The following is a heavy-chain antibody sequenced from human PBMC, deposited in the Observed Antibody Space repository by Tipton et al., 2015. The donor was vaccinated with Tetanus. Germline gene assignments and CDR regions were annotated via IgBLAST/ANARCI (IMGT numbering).Heavy chain of an antibody. V-gene: IGHV4-39*01. Sequence: SGGSISDKKYYWGWIRQPPGRGLEWIASIYFEGSTYYSPSLKSRVTIAVDRSQNVFSLNLTSVTAADTAVYYCARQRANRADAFDIWGQGTMVIVSS. CDR2: IYFEGST. CDR1: GGSISDKKYY. D-gene: IGHD2/OR15-2a*01. J-gene: IGHJ3*02. CDR3: ARQRANRADAFDI.